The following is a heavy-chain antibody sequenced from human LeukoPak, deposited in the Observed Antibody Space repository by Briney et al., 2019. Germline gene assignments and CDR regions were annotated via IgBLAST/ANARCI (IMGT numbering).Heavy chain of an antibody. CDR3: ARLNPIRYFDSPGSYYYYYYMDV. D-gene: IGHD3-9*01. Sequence: GGSLRLSCAASGFTFSSYAMHWVRQAPGKGLEYVSAISSNGGSTYYANSVKGRFTISRDNSKNTLYLQMGSLRAEDMAVYYCARLNPIRYFDSPGSYYYYYYMDVWGKGTTVTVSS. CDR1: GFTFSSYA. J-gene: IGHJ6*03. V-gene: IGHV3-64*01. CDR2: ISSNGGST.